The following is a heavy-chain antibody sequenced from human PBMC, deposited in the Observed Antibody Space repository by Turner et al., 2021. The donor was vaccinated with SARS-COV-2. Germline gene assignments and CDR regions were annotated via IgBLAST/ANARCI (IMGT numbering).Heavy chain of an antibody. CDR3: APSPITMVRGVITFGWFDP. Sequence: QLQLQESVPGLVKPSETLSLTCTVSGGSISSSSYYWGWIRQPPGKGLEWIGSIYYSGSTYYNPSLKSRVTISVDTSKNQFSLKLSSVTAADTAVYYCAPSPITMVRGVITFGWFDPWGQGTLVTVSS. CDR2: IYYSGST. V-gene: IGHV4-39*01. CDR1: GGSISSSSYY. J-gene: IGHJ5*02. D-gene: IGHD3-10*01.